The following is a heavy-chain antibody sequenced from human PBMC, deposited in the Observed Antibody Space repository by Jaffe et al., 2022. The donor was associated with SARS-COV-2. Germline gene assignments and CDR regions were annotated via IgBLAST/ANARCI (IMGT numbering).Heavy chain of an antibody. Sequence: VQLVESGGALIQPGESLRLSCAVSGFTVSNSYMSWVRQAPGKGPEVVSILYSGGGTYYADSVKGRFTISRDNSKNTLSLLMNSLRAEDTAVYYCTTWISWGQGTLVTVSS. CDR3: TTWIS. CDR1: GFTVSNSY. CDR2: LYSGGGT. D-gene: IGHD2-2*03. J-gene: IGHJ5*02. V-gene: IGHV3-53*01.